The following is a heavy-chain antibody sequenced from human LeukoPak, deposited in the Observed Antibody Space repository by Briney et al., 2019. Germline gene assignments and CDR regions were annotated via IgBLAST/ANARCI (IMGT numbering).Heavy chain of an antibody. J-gene: IGHJ6*02. CDR3: ACPGIAVAGNYYYYGMDV. V-gene: IGHV7-4-1*02. Sequence: GASVTVSCKASGYTFTSYAMNWVRQAPGQGLEWMGWINTNTGNPTYAQGFTGRFVFSLDTSVSTAYLQISSLKAEDTAVYYCACPGIAVAGNYYYYGMDVWGQGTTVTVSS. CDR1: GYTFTSYA. D-gene: IGHD6-19*01. CDR2: INTNTGNP.